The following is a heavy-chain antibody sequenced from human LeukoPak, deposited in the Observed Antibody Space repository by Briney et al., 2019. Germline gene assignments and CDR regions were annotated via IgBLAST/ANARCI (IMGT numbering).Heavy chain of an antibody. D-gene: IGHD6-19*01. CDR3: ARVGKSGWDFDH. V-gene: IGHV3-7*01. Sequence: PGGSLRPPCAASGFTFSAYWMTWVRQAPGKGLEWVAIINEGGGLKYYVDSVKGRFTISRDNTNNSLYLQMISLRVDDTAVYYCARVGKSGWDFDHWGQGTLVTVSS. J-gene: IGHJ4*02. CDR1: GFTFSAYW. CDR2: INEGGGLK.